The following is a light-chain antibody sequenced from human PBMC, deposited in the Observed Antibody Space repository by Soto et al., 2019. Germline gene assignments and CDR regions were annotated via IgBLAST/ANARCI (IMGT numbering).Light chain of an antibody. Sequence: IQMTQSPSSLSASVGDRVTITCQASQDISNYLTWYQQKLGKAPKLLIYDASNLETGVPSRFSGSGSGTDFTFTISSLQPEDIAVYYCQQYDNLPQTCGQGTKLEIK. V-gene: IGKV1-33*01. CDR3: QQYDNLPQT. J-gene: IGKJ2*01. CDR1: QDISNY. CDR2: DAS.